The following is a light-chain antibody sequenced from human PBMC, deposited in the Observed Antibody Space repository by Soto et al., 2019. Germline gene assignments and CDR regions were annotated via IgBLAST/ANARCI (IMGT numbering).Light chain of an antibody. CDR1: QSVNSNY. Sequence: DIVLTQSPGTLSLSPGERATLSCRASQSVNSNYLAWYQQKPGQAPRLLIFGASTRATGISDRFRGSGSGTYFTLTINRLETEELAVYYCQQYGRTFGQGTKLEIK. CDR3: QQYGRT. CDR2: GAS. V-gene: IGKV3-20*01. J-gene: IGKJ2*01.